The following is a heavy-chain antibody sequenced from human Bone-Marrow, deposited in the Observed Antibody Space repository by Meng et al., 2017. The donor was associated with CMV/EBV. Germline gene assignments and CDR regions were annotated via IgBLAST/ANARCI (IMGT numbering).Heavy chain of an antibody. J-gene: IGHJ4*02. V-gene: IGHV3-64*02. Sequence: GGSLRLSCAASGFTFSSYAMHWVRQAPGKGLEYVSAISSNGGSTYYVDSVKGRFTISRDNSKNTLYLQMNSLRAEDTAVYYCARVGQLRDADYWGQGTLVTVSS. CDR3: ARVGQLRDADY. CDR2: ISSNGGST. CDR1: GFTFSSYA. D-gene: IGHD5-18*01.